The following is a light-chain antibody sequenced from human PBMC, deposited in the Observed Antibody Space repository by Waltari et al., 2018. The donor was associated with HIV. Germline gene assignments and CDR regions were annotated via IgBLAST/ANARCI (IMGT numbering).Light chain of an antibody. CDR2: GAS. J-gene: IGKJ4*01. CDR1: QTLTSTS. Sequence: EIVLTQSPAPLYLSPGERATLSCKASQTLTSTSLAWSQQRPGQSPRLLIYGASSRVTGIPDRFSGSGSGTDFSLNITRLQPEDFAMYYCQQYGRSPTAFGGGTKVQMK. CDR3: QQYGRSPTA. V-gene: IGKV3-20*01.